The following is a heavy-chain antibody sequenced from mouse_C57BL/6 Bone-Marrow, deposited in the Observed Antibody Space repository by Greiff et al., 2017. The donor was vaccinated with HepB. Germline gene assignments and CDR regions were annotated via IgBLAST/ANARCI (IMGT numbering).Heavy chain of an antibody. CDR2: ISNGGGST. CDR1: GFTFSDYY. J-gene: IGHJ1*03. CDR3: ARKVTTVVAPLGFDV. Sequence: EVQLVESGGGLVQPGGSLKLSCAASGFTFSDYYMYWVRQTPEKRLEWVAYISNGGGSTYYPDTVKGRFTISRDNAKNTLYLQRSRLKSEDTAMYYCARKVTTVVAPLGFDVWGTGTTVTVSS. D-gene: IGHD1-1*01. V-gene: IGHV5-12*01.